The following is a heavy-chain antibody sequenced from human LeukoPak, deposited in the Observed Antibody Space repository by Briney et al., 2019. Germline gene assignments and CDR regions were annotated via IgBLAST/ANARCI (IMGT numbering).Heavy chain of an antibody. D-gene: IGHD5-18*01. V-gene: IGHV4-4*07. CDR2: VHTSGTT. CDR3: AGVGKRGFHFGYVRSDAFDV. CDR1: DDSITSYY. J-gene: IGHJ3*01. Sequence: PSETLSLTCHVSDDSITSYYWTWIRQAAGKGLEWIGRVHTSGTTDYNPSLRSRVAMSIETPKDQFSLWLSSATAADTAVYYCAGVGKRGFHFGYVRSDAFDVWGHGTMVAVSS.